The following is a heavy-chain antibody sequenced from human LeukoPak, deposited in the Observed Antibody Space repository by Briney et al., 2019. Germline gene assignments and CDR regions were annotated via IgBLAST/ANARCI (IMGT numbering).Heavy chain of an antibody. V-gene: IGHV4-59*12. J-gene: IGHJ4*02. CDR2: IYYSGST. Sequence: SETLSLTCTVSGGSISPYYWSWIRQPPGKGLEWIGYIYYSGSTNYNPSLKSRVTISVDTSKNQFSLKLSSVTAADTAVYYCARAPRITMVRGVIFFDYWGQGTLVTVSS. CDR3: ARAPRITMVRGVIFFDY. D-gene: IGHD3-10*01. CDR1: GGSISPYY.